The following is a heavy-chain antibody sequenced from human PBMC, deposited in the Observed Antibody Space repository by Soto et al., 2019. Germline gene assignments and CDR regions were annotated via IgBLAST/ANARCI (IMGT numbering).Heavy chain of an antibody. Sequence: SETLSLTCTVSGGSISSYYWSWIRQPPGKGLEWIGYIYYSGSTNYNPSLKSRVTISVDTSKNQFSLKLSSVTAADTAVYYCASCWKYDSWFDPWGKGTLVTVAS. D-gene: IGHD1-7*01. V-gene: IGHV4-59*01. CDR2: IYYSGST. CDR1: GGSISSYY. J-gene: IGHJ5*02. CDR3: ASCWKYDSWFDP.